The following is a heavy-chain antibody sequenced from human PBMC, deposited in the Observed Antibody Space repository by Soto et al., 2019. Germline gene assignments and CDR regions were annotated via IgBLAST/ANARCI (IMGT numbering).Heavy chain of an antibody. Sequence: EVQLVESGGGLVQPGGSLRLSCAVSGFTLSDYYMEWVRQAPGQGLEWIGLTRNKANRYTTEYAASVKGRFTISRDDSKNSLYLQMSSLNTDDTALDYCSRSRPGVTHDSWGQGTLVTVSS. CDR2: TRNKANRYTT. D-gene: IGHD3-10*01. CDR3: SRSRPGVTHDS. V-gene: IGHV3-72*01. J-gene: IGHJ4*02. CDR1: GFTLSDYY.